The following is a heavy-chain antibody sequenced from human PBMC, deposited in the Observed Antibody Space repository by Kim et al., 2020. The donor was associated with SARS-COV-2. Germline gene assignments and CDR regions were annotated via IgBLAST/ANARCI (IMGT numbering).Heavy chain of an antibody. CDR1: GYTFTSYD. Sequence: ASVKVSCKASGYTFTSYDINWVRQATGQGLEWMGWMNPNSGNTGYAQKFQGRVTMTRNTSISTAYMELSSLRSEDTAVYYCARGGPIDCSGGSCYPKSYYYYGMDVWGQGTTVTVSS. V-gene: IGHV1-8*01. CDR2: MNPNSGNT. J-gene: IGHJ6*02. D-gene: IGHD2-15*01. CDR3: ARGGPIDCSGGSCYPKSYYYYGMDV.